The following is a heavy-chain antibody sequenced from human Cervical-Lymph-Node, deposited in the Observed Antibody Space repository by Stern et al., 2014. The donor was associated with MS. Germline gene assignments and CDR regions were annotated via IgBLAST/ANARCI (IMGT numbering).Heavy chain of an antibody. CDR3: AIHKPDIVVVSANYFYYPMDV. V-gene: IGHV1-69*01. J-gene: IGHJ6*02. CDR2: IIAISDRA. D-gene: IGHD2-2*01. Sequence: VQLVESGAEVKKPGSSVKVSCKASGGTFSSYAISWGRQAPGQGLEWMGGIIAISDRANYAQKFQGRVRITADGSTSSVYMELSSLRSEDTAVYYCAIHKPDIVVVSANYFYYPMDVWGQGTTVTVSS. CDR1: GGTFSSYA.